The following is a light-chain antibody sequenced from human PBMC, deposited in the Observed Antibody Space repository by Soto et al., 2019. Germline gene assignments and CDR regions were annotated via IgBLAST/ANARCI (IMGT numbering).Light chain of an antibody. V-gene: IGKV3-15*01. CDR1: QSVSTS. CDR3: QQYNNWWT. CDR2: GAS. Sequence: MTQSPATLSVSPGERATLSCRASQSVSTSLAWYQQKPGQAPRLLISGASTRATGVPARFSGSGSETEFTLTISSLQSEDFAVYYCQQYNNWWTFGQGTKVEIK. J-gene: IGKJ1*01.